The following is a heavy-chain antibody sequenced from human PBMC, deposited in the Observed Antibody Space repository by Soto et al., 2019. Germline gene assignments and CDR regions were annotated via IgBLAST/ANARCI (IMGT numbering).Heavy chain of an antibody. CDR2: INAGNGNT. Sequence: QVQLVQSGAEEKKPGASVKVSCKASGYTFTNYAMHWVRQAPGQRLEWMGWINAGNGNTKYSQKFQGRVTITRDTAASTAYMALSRLRSEDTAVYYCARGTGSGMDVWGQGTTVTVSS. V-gene: IGHV1-3*05. J-gene: IGHJ6*02. D-gene: IGHD3-10*01. CDR3: ARGTGSGMDV. CDR1: GYTFTNYA.